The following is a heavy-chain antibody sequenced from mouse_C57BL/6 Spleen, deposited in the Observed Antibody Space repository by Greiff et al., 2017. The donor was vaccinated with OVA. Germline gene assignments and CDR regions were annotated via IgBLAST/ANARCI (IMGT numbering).Heavy chain of an antibody. J-gene: IGHJ4*01. CDR2: LNPNYGTT. D-gene: IGHD1-1*02. CDR3: ARGYRGWTMDY. Sequence: VQLKQSGPELVKPGASVKISCKASGYSFTDYNMNWVKQSHGKSLEWIGVLNPNYGTTSYNQKFKGKATLTVDQSSSTAYMQINSLTSEDSAVYYCARGYRGWTMDYWGQGTSVSFSS. CDR1: GYSFTDYN. V-gene: IGHV1-39*01.